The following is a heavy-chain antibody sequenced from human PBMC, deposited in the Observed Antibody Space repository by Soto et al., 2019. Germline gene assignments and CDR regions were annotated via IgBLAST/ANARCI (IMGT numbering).Heavy chain of an antibody. V-gene: IGHV1-18*01. Sequence: QVHLVQSGAELKKPGASVKVSCKGSGYAFTTYGITWVRQAPGQGLEWMGSISAHNGNTNYAQKLQGRVTVTRHTSTSTAYMALRCLRSDDTAVYYCARGRYGDYWGQGALVTVSS. J-gene: IGHJ4*02. CDR3: ARGRYGDY. D-gene: IGHD1-1*01. CDR2: ISAHNGNT. CDR1: GYAFTTYG.